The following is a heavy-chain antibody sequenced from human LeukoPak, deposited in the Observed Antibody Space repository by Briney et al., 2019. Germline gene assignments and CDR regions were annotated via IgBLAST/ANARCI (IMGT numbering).Heavy chain of an antibody. CDR3: ARDEYSSSPGYFDY. V-gene: IGHV3-21*01. D-gene: IGHD6-6*01. Sequence: PGGSLRLSCAASGFTFSSYAMSWVRQAPGKGLEWVSCISVSSSYKYYADSVKGRFTISRDDAKNSLYLQMNSLRAEDTAVYYCARDEYSSSPGYFDYWGQGTLVTVSS. J-gene: IGHJ4*02. CDR1: GFTFSSYA. CDR2: ISVSSSYK.